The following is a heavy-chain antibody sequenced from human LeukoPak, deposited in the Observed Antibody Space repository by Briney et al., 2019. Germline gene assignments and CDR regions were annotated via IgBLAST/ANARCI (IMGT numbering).Heavy chain of an antibody. J-gene: IGHJ6*03. D-gene: IGHD6-6*01. CDR3: ARRGSSLSGYYYMDV. Sequence: ASVKVSCKASGYTFTGYYMHWVRQAPGQGLEWMGWINPNSGGTNYAQKFQGRVTMTRDTSISTAYMELSRLRSDDTAVYYCARRGSSLSGYYYMDVWGKGTTVTVSS. V-gene: IGHV1-2*02. CDR1: GYTFTGYY. CDR2: INPNSGGT.